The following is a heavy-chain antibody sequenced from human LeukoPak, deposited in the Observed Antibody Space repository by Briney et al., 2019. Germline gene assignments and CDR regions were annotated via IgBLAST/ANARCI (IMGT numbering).Heavy chain of an antibody. D-gene: IGHD2-15*01. Sequence: SETLSLTCAVYGGSFSGYYWSWIRQPPGKGLEWIGEINHSGSTNYNPSLKSRVTISVDTSKNQFSLKLSSVTAADTAVYYCARRPTGYCSGGGCYSYNWFDPWGQGTLVAVSS. V-gene: IGHV4-34*01. CDR2: INHSGST. J-gene: IGHJ5*02. CDR1: GGSFSGYY. CDR3: ARRPTGYCSGGGCYSYNWFDP.